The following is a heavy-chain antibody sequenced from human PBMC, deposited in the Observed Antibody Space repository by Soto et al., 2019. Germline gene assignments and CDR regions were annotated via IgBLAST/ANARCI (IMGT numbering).Heavy chain of an antibody. CDR3: ARGRSYGFPFDY. J-gene: IGHJ4*02. Sequence: ASVKVSCKASGYTFTSYDINWVRQATGQGLEWMGWMNPNSGNTGYAQKFKGRVTMTRNTSISTAYMELSSLRSEDTAVYYCARGRSYGFPFDYWGQGTPVTVSS. V-gene: IGHV1-8*01. CDR2: MNPNSGNT. D-gene: IGHD5-18*01. CDR1: GYTFTSYD.